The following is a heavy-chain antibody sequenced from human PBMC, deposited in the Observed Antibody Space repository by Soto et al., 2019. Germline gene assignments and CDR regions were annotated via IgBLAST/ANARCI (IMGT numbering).Heavy chain of an antibody. CDR3: ARVDCSPSDCYNLYYGRDV. D-gene: IGHD2-2*02. J-gene: IGHJ6*02. CDR2: MNQNGGEK. Sequence: SWIRQPPGKGLEWVADMNQNGGEKYYVDSVKGRFTISRDNARTSLFLQMNSLRVEDTGIYYCARVDCSPSDCYNLYYGRDVWGQGTTVTVSS. V-gene: IGHV3-7*04.